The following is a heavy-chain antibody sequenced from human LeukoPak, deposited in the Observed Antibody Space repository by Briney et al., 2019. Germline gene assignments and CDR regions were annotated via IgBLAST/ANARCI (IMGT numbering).Heavy chain of an antibody. CDR2: ISAYNGNT. D-gene: IGHD3-22*01. V-gene: IGHV1-18*01. Sequence: ASVKVSCKASGYTFTSYGISWVRQAPGQGLEWMGWISAYNGNTNYAQKLQGRVTMTTDTSTSTAYMEPRSLRSDDTAVYYCARTTYYYDSSGYFGEYWGQGTLVTVSS. J-gene: IGHJ4*02. CDR1: GYTFTSYG. CDR3: ARTTYYYDSSGYFGEY.